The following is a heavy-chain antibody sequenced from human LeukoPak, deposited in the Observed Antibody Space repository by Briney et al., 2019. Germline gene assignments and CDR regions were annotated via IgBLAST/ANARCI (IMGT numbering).Heavy chain of an antibody. J-gene: IGHJ4*02. CDR3: ARRSSSSGRYYFDS. Sequence: SETLSLTCTVSGGSISSYYWSWIRQPPGKGLEWIGYIYYSGSTNYNPSLKSRVTISVDTSKNQFSLKLSSVTAADTAVYYCARRSSSSGRYYFDSWGQGTQVTVSS. D-gene: IGHD6-19*01. CDR2: IYYSGST. V-gene: IGHV4-59*01. CDR1: GGSISSYY.